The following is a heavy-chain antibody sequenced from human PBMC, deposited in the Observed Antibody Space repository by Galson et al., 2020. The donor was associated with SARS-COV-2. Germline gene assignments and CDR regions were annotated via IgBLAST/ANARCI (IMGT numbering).Heavy chain of an antibody. J-gene: IGHJ4*02. CDR3: ARDPHPYYYGAGSHLDY. CDR2: ISGSSTST. Sequence: GGSLRLSCAASGLIFSKHGVSWVRQAPGKGLEWVPSISGSSTSTYYADSVKGRFTISRDNSKNTLYLQMNSLRADDTAVYYCARDPHPYYYGAGSHLDYWGQGTLVTVSS. D-gene: IGHD3-10*01. V-gene: IGHV3-23*01. CDR1: GLIFSKHG.